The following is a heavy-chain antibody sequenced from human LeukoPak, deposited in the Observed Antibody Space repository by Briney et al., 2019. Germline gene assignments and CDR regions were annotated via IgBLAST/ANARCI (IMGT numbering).Heavy chain of an antibody. Sequence: GASLKISSKGSGYSFTSYWIGWVRRMAGKGLEWMGIIYPGDSDTRYSPSFQGQVTISADKSIGTAYLQWSSLKASDTAMYYCARVFCSSTSCDSVDYFDYWGQGTLVTVSS. CDR3: ARVFCSSTSCDSVDYFDY. J-gene: IGHJ4*02. CDR1: GYSFTSYW. V-gene: IGHV5-51*01. D-gene: IGHD2-2*01. CDR2: IYPGDSDT.